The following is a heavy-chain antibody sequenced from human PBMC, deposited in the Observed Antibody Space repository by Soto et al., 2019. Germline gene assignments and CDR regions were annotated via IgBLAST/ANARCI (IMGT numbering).Heavy chain of an antibody. CDR1: GGSLRTYA. V-gene: IGHV1-69*01. J-gene: IGHJ4*02. CDR3: ARGGRWDSLSSGSATVDY. CDR2: IIPLLGTT. D-gene: IGHD3-10*01. Sequence: QVQVVQSGAEVKRPGSSVKISCKASGGSLRTYALSWVRQAPGQGLEWMGVIIPLLGTTYHAQKFQGRVTFTANESTTTAYMELSGLRTEDTALYYCARGGRWDSLSSGSATVDYWGQGTLVIVSS.